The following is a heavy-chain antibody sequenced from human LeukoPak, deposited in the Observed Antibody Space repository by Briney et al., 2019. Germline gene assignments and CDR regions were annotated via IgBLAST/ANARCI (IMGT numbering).Heavy chain of an antibody. D-gene: IGHD4-17*01. J-gene: IGHJ4*02. CDR1: GGSISSYY. CDR2: IYYSGST. Sequence: SETLSLTCTVSGGSISSYYWSWIRQPPGKGLEWIGYIYYSGSTNYNPSLKSRVTISVDTSKNQFSLKLSSVTAADTAVYYCARDSHPSPDYGDPPALNYWGQGTLVTVSS. V-gene: IGHV4-59*01. CDR3: ARDSHPSPDYGDPPALNY.